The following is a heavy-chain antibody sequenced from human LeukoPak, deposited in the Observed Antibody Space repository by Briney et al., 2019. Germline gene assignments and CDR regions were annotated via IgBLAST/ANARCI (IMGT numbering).Heavy chain of an antibody. Sequence: GGSLRLSCTASGFTLGDYAMSWFRQAPGKGLEWVGFIRSKAYGGTTEYAASVKGRFTISRDDSKSIAYLQMNSLKTEDTAVYYCTRAAEGGDYVVFSCYFDYWGQGTLVTVSS. D-gene: IGHD4-17*01. CDR2: IRSKAYGGTT. J-gene: IGHJ4*02. CDR1: GFTLGDYA. V-gene: IGHV3-49*03. CDR3: TRAAEGGDYVVFSCYFDY.